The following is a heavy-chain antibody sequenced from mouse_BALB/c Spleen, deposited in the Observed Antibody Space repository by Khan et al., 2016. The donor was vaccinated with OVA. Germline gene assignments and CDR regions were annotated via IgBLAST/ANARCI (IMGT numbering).Heavy chain of an antibody. V-gene: IGHV1S29*02. J-gene: IGHJ3*01. CDR2: IFPNNGGT. CDR1: GYTFTDFN. Sequence: VQLQQSGPELVKPGASVRISCKTSGYTFTDFNLDWVKQSHGKSPEWIGYIFPNNGGTGYNQKFKTKATLTVDSSSSTAYMELRSLTSEDSAVYYCARSGYGAFAYWGQGTLVTVSA. D-gene: IGHD1-2*01. CDR3: ARSGYGAFAY.